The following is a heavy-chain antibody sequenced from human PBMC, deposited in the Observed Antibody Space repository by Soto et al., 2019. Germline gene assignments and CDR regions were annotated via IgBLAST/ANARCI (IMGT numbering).Heavy chain of an antibody. D-gene: IGHD2-2*01. J-gene: IGHJ6*02. V-gene: IGHV3-30-3*01. CDR3: ARDEGEGVPAALHYYYYYGMDV. CDR1: GFTFSSYA. Sequence: GGSLRLSCAASGFTFSSYAMHWVRQAPGKGLEWVAVISYDGSNKYYADSVKGRFTISRDNSKNTLYLQMNSLRAEDTAVYYCARDEGEGVPAALHYYYYYGMDVWGQGTTVTVSS. CDR2: ISYDGSNK.